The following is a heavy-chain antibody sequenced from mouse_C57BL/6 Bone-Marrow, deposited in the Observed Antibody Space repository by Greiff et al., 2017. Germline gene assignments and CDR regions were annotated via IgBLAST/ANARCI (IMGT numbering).Heavy chain of an antibody. Sequence: EVQVVESGAGLVQPGGSMKLSCVASGFTFSNYWMNWVRQSPAKGLEWVAQIRLKSDNYATNYAESVKGRFTISRDDSKSSVYLQMNNLRAEDTGIYYCTVHDGYDLPDAMDYWGQGTSVTVSS. V-gene: IGHV6-3*01. J-gene: IGHJ4*01. CDR1: GFTFSNYW. D-gene: IGHD2-2*01. CDR3: TVHDGYDLPDAMDY. CDR2: IRLKSDNYAT.